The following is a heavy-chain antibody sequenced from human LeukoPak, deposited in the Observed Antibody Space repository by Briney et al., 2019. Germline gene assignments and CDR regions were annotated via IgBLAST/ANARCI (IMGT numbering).Heavy chain of an antibody. CDR3: ARQYSYDSSGYYPWDY. CDR2: INSDGSST. Sequence: QPGGSLRLSCVASGFTFSSYWMHWVRQAPGKGLVWVSRINSDGSSTTYADSVKGRFTISRDNAENTLYLQMNSLRAEDTAMYYCARQYSYDSSGYYPWDYWGQGTLVTVSS. J-gene: IGHJ4*02. D-gene: IGHD3-22*01. CDR1: GFTFSSYW. V-gene: IGHV3-74*01.